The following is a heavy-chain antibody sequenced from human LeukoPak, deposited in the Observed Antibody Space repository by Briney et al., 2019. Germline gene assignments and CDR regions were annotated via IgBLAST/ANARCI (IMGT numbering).Heavy chain of an antibody. CDR3: ARDALWFGELLEGDRWFDP. Sequence: ASVKVSCKASGYTFTSYGISWVRQAPGQGLEWMGWISAYNGNTNYAQKLQGRVTMTTDTSTSIAYMELRSLRSDDTAVYYCARDALWFGELLEGDRWFDPWGQGTLVTVSS. V-gene: IGHV1-18*04. J-gene: IGHJ5*02. D-gene: IGHD3-10*01. CDR2: ISAYNGNT. CDR1: GYTFTSYG.